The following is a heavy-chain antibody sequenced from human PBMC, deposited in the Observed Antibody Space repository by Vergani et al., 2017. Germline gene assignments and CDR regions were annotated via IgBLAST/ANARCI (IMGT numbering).Heavy chain of an antibody. CDR1: GGSISSYY. Sequence: QVQLQESGPGLVKPSETLSLTCTVSGGSISSYYWSWIRQPPGKGLEWIGYIYYSGSTNYNPSLKSRVTISVDTSKNQFSLKLNSVTAADTAVYYCARRRYYGGLGVFDPWGQGTLVTVSS. D-gene: IGHD3-10*01. J-gene: IGHJ5*02. CDR3: ARRRYYGGLGVFDP. CDR2: IYYSGST. V-gene: IGHV4-59*01.